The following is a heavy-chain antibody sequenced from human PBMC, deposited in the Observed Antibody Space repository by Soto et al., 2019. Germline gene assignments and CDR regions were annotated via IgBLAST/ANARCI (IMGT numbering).Heavy chain of an antibody. CDR2: IYYSGSS. J-gene: IGHJ5*02. V-gene: IGHV4-59*01. CDR3: ARSLTGNTYDFWRGYYTPGHNWFDP. Sequence: PSETLSLTCTVSGGSISSYYWSCIRQPPWKGLEWIVYIYYSGSSNYNPSLKSRVTISVDTSKKQFPLKLSSVTAADTAVYYCARSLTGNTYDFWRGYYTPGHNWFDPWGQGTLVPVSS. CDR1: GGSISSYY. D-gene: IGHD3-3*01.